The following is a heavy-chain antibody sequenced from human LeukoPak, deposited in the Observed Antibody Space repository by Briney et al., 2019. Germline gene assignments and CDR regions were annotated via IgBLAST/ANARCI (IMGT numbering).Heavy chain of an antibody. V-gene: IGHV3-21*01. D-gene: IGHD6-13*01. Sequence: PGGSLRLSCAASGFTFSSYWMNWVRQAPGKGLEWVSSISSSSSYIYYADSVKGRFTISRDNAKNSLYLQMNSLRAEDTAVYYCARGPPRGGAAADFDYWGQGTLVTVSS. CDR1: GFTFSSYW. J-gene: IGHJ4*02. CDR2: ISSSSSYI. CDR3: ARGPPRGGAAADFDY.